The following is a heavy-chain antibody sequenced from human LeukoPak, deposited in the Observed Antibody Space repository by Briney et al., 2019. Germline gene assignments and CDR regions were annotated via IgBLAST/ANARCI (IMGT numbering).Heavy chain of an antibody. V-gene: IGHV3-33*01. CDR1: GFTFSSYG. CDR3: ARDRSSSKAFDY. J-gene: IGHJ4*02. Sequence: GRSLRLSCAASGFTFSSYGMHWVRQAPGKGLEWVAVIWYDGSNKYYADSVKGRFTISRDNSKNTLYLQMNSLRAEDTAVYYCARDRSSSKAFDYWGQGTLVTVSS. D-gene: IGHD6-13*01. CDR2: IWYDGSNK.